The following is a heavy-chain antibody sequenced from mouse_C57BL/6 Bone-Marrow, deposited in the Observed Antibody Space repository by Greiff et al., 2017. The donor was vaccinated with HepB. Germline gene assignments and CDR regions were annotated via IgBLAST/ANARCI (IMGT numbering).Heavy chain of an antibody. D-gene: IGHD2-4*01. J-gene: IGHJ3*01. CDR2: IDPENGDT. Sequence: EVQLKESGAELVRPGASVKLSCTASGFNIKDDYMHWVKQRPEQGLEWIGWIDPENGDTEYASKFQGKATITADTSSNTAYLQLSSLTSEDTAVYYCTTYDYDGAYWGQGTLVTVSA. CDR1: GFNIKDDY. CDR3: TTYDYDGAY. V-gene: IGHV14-4*01.